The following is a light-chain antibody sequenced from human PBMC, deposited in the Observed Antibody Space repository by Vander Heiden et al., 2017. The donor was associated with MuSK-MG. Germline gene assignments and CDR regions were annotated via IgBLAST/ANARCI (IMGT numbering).Light chain of an antibody. Sequence: EIVLTQSPGTLSLSPADRATLSCRASQSVSSSYLAWSQQKPGQAPRLLIYGASSRATGIPDRFRGSGSETDFTLTISRLEPEDFAVYYCQQDGSSPRTFGQGTKVEIK. CDR3: QQDGSSPRT. V-gene: IGKV3-20*01. J-gene: IGKJ1*01. CDR2: GAS. CDR1: QSVSSSY.